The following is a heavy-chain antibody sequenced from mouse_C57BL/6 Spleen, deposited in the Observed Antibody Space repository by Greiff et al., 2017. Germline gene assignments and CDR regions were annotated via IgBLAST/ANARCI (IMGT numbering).Heavy chain of an antibody. J-gene: IGHJ4*01. CDR3: ARHDYGSHYAMDY. CDR2: IWSDGST. D-gene: IGHD1-1*01. CDR1: GFSFTSYG. V-gene: IGHV2-6-1*01. Sequence: VKVEESGPGLVAPSQSLSITCTVSGFSFTSYGVHWVRQPPGKGLEWLVVIWSDGSTTYNSALKSRLSISKDNSKSQVFLKMNSLQTDDTAMYYCARHDYGSHYAMDYWGQGTSVTVSS.